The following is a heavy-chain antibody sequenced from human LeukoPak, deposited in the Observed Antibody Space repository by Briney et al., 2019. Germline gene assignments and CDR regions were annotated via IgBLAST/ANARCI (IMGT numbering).Heavy chain of an antibody. J-gene: IGHJ4*02. D-gene: IGHD4-11*01. CDR3: AREFTTVTVFDY. CDR2: ISYDGSNK. CDR1: GFTFSSYA. Sequence: PGGSLRLSCAASGFTFSSYAMHWVRQAPGKGLEWVAVISYDGSNKYYADSVKGRFTISRDNSKNTLYLQMNSLRAEDTAVYYCAREFTTVTVFDYWGQGTLVTVSS. V-gene: IGHV3-30-3*01.